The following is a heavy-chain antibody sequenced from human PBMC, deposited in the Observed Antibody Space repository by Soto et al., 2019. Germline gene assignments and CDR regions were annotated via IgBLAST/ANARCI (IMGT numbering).Heavy chain of an antibody. Sequence: ASVKVSCKASGYTFTSYSIHWVCQAPGQRLEWMGWINAGNDKTKYSQKFQGRVTITRDTSASTAYMELSSLRSEDTAVFYCARSGWFGELFRFDLWGQGTLVTVSS. D-gene: IGHD3-10*01. CDR2: INAGNDKT. CDR3: ARSGWFGELFRFDL. J-gene: IGHJ4*02. V-gene: IGHV1-3*01. CDR1: GYTFTSYS.